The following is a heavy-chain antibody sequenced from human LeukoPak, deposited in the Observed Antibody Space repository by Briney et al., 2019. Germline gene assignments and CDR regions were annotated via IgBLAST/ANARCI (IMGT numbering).Heavy chain of an antibody. Sequence: GGSLRLSCAASGFTFSSYWMSWVRQAPGKGLEWVSYISGSGSSIYYADSVKGRFTISRDNAKNSLYLQMNSLRAEDTAVYYCAELGITMIGGVWGKGTTVTISS. CDR3: AELGITMIGGV. V-gene: IGHV3-48*04. CDR2: ISGSGSSI. CDR1: GFTFSSYW. J-gene: IGHJ6*04. D-gene: IGHD3-10*02.